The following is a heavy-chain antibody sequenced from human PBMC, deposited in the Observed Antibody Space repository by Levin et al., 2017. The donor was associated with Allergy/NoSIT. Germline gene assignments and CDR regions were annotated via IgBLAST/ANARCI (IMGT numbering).Heavy chain of an antibody. CDR2: IYYSGST. V-gene: IGHV4-39*01. D-gene: IGHD6-13*01. CDR3: ASKYSSSTTSGYYYYGMDV. CDR1: GGSISSSSYY. Sequence: ETLSLTCTVSGGSISSSSYYWGWIRQPPGKGLEWIGSIYYSGSTYYNPSLKSRVTISVDTSKNQFSLKLSSVTAADTAVYYCASKYSSSTTSGYYYYGMDVWGQGTTVTVSS. J-gene: IGHJ6*02.